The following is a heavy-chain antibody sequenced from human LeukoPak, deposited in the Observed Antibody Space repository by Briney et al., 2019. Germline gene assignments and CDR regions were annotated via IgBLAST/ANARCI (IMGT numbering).Heavy chain of an antibody. V-gene: IGHV3-53*01. Sequence: GGSLRLSCAASTFAVSAYHVTWVRQTPGRGLEWVSVFLNGGRAFYADSVRGRFTISTDNSRNTVDLQMNSLGAEDTAVYYCAKGRNYFPIDYWGQGTLVTVSS. CDR3: AKGRNYFPIDY. CDR1: TFAVSAYH. D-gene: IGHD2/OR15-2a*01. J-gene: IGHJ4*02. CDR2: FLNGGRA.